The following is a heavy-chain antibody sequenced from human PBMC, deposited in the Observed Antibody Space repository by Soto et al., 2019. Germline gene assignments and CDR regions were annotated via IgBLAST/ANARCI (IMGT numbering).Heavy chain of an antibody. Sequence: SETLSLTCTVSGGSISSSSYYWGWIRQPPGKGLEWIGSIYYSGSTYYNPSLKSRVTISVDTSKNQFSLKLSPVTAADTAVYYCAIPKRYCSSTSCQQSYGMDVWGQGTTVTVSS. V-gene: IGHV4-39*01. J-gene: IGHJ6*02. CDR2: IYYSGST. CDR3: AIPKRYCSSTSCQQSYGMDV. CDR1: GGSISSSSYY. D-gene: IGHD2-2*01.